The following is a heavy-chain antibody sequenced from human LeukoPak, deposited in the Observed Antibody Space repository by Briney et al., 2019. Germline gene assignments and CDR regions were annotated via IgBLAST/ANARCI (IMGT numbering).Heavy chain of an antibody. D-gene: IGHD5-24*01. J-gene: IGHJ5*02. V-gene: IGHV1-2*02. Sequence: ASVRISSKVSGFTFTEYYMHWVRQAPGQGLEWMGWINPNSDDTKYARKFQGRVTMTRDTSISTAYMELTRLRSDDTAVYYCTRGPNYSASVWFDTWGQGTLVTVSS. CDR1: GFTFTEYY. CDR3: TRGPNYSASVWFDT. CDR2: INPNSDDT.